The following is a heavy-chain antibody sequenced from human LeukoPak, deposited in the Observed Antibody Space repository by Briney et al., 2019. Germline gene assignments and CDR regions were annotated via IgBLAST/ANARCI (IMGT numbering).Heavy chain of an antibody. D-gene: IGHD2-2*02. V-gene: IGHV4-34*01. CDR3: ARVILGYCSSTSCYRRPFDY. CDR2: INHSGST. CDR1: GGSFSGYY. J-gene: IGHJ4*02. Sequence: SETLSLTCAVYGGSFSGYYWSWIRQPPGKGLEWIGEINHSGSTNYNPSLKSRVTISVDTSKNQFSLKLSSMTAADTAVYYCARVILGYCSSTSCYRRPFDYWGQGTLVTVSS.